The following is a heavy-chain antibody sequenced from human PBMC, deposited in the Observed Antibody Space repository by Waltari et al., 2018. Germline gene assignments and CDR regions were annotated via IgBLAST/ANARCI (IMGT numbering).Heavy chain of an antibody. CDR2: ISYDGSNK. CDR3: AKSITMIVVVDAFDI. CDR1: GFTFSSYG. Sequence: QVQLVESGGGVVQPGRSLRLSCAASGFTFSSYGMHWVRQAPGKGLEWVAVISYDGSNKYYADSVKGRFTISRDNSKNTLYLQMNSLRAEDTAVYYCAKSITMIVVVDAFDIWGQGTMVTVSS. V-gene: IGHV3-30*18. D-gene: IGHD3-22*01. J-gene: IGHJ3*02.